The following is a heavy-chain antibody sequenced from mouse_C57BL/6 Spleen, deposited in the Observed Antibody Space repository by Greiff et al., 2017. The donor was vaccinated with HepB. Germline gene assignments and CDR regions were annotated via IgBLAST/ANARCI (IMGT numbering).Heavy chain of an antibody. V-gene: IGHV3-2*02. CDR1: GYSITSGYV. Sequence: DVKLQESGPGLVKPSQSLSLTCTVTGYSITSGYVWNLIRQFPGNKLEWMGYITYSGSTNYNPSLKSRISLTRDTSKNQFFLQLNSVTTEDTATYYCTRTARIKYWGQGTTLTDSS. CDR2: ITYSGST. J-gene: IGHJ2*01. D-gene: IGHD1-2*01. CDR3: TRTARIKY.